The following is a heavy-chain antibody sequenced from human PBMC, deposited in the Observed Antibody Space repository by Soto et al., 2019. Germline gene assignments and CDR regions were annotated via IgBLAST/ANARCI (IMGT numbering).Heavy chain of an antibody. CDR2: IYTSGST. Sequence: PSETLSLTCTVSGGSISSYYWSWIRQPAGKGLEWIGRIYTSGSTNYNPSLKSRVTMSVDTSKNQFSLKLSSVTAADTAVCYCARGSIAAPPGWFDPWGQGTLVT. CDR3: ARGSIAAPPGWFDP. V-gene: IGHV4-4*07. J-gene: IGHJ5*02. D-gene: IGHD6-6*01. CDR1: GGSISSYY.